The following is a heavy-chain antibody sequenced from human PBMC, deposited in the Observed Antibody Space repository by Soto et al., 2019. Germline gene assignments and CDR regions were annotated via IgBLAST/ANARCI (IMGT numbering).Heavy chain of an antibody. V-gene: IGHV1-18*01. CDR2: ISAYNGNT. D-gene: IGHD3-16*02. Sequence: QVQLVQSGAEVKKPGASVKVSCKASGYTFTSYGISWVRQAPGQGLEWMGWISAYNGNTNYAQKLQGRVTMTTDTSTSTAYMALRCLRSDDTAVYYCARDIMITFGGVIDIDAFDIWGQGTMVTVSS. CDR3: ARDIMITFGGVIDIDAFDI. CDR1: GYTFTSYG. J-gene: IGHJ3*02.